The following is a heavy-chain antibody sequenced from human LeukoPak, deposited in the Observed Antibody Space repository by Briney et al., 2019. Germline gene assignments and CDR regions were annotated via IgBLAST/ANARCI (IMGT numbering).Heavy chain of an antibody. CDR1: GGSISSYY. D-gene: IGHD3-10*01. CDR3: ASKPDYYGSGFDP. Sequence: KPSETLSLTCTVSGGSISSYYWSWIRQPPGKGLEWIGYIYYSGSTNYNPSLKSRVTISVDTSKNQFPLKLSSVTAADTAVYYCASKPDYYGSGFDPWGQGTLVTVSS. J-gene: IGHJ5*02. CDR2: IYYSGST. V-gene: IGHV4-59*01.